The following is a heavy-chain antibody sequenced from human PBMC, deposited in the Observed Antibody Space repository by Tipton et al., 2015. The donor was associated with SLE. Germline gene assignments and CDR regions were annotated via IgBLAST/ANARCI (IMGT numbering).Heavy chain of an antibody. CDR2: IYNTGNT. J-gene: IGHJ4*02. CDR3: ARDGPDTSGYYLDY. D-gene: IGHD3-22*01. Sequence: TLSLTCSVSGASISSDVYYWSSIRQLPGKGLEWIGYIYNTGNTYYNPSLKRRVTMSVDTSKNQLSLRVTSVTAADTAVYYCARDGPDTSGYYLDYWGQGILVTVSS. CDR1: GASISSDVYY. V-gene: IGHV4-31*03.